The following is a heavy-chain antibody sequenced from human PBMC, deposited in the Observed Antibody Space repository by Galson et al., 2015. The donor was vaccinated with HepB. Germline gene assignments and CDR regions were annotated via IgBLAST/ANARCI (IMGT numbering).Heavy chain of an antibody. Sequence: SVKVSCKAIGYTFTMYGINWVRQAPGQGLEWTGWISPSNGHSNSADKLQGRVTMTTDTATRTAYLELGSLRSDDTAVYYCARDSRAHGPVYYYYGMDVWGQGTTVTVSS. J-gene: IGHJ6*02. V-gene: IGHV1-18*04. CDR3: ARDSRAHGPVYYYYGMDV. D-gene: IGHD2-8*01. CDR2: ISPSNGHS. CDR1: GYTFTMYG.